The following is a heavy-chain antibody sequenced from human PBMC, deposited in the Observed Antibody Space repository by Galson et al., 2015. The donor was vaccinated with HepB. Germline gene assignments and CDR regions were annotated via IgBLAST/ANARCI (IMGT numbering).Heavy chain of an antibody. CDR3: AARAAAGTFYYYYGMDV. CDR2: IVVGSGNT. D-gene: IGHD6-13*01. V-gene: IGHV1-58*02. CDR1: GFTFTSSA. Sequence: SVKVSCKASGFTFTSSAMQWVRQARGQRLEWIGWIVVGSGNTNYAQKFQVRVTITRDMSTSTAYMELSSLRSEDTAVYYCAARAAAGTFYYYYGMDVWGQGTTVTVSS. J-gene: IGHJ6*02.